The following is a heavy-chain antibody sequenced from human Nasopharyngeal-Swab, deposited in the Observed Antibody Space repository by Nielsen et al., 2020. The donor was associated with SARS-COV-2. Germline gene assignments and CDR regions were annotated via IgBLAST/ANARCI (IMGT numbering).Heavy chain of an antibody. Sequence: SETLSLTCTVSGGSISSYYWSWIRQPPGKGLEWIGYIYYSGSTNYNPSLKSRVTISVDTSKNQFSLKLSSVTAADTAVYYCARARGAAAGTIDTYGMDVWGQGTTVTVSS. CDR3: ARARGAAAGTIDTYGMDV. D-gene: IGHD6-13*01. CDR2: IYYSGST. J-gene: IGHJ6*02. CDR1: GGSISSYY. V-gene: IGHV4-59*01.